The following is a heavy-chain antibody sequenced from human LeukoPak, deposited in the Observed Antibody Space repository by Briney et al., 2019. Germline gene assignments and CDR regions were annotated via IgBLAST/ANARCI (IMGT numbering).Heavy chain of an antibody. CDR1: GGSISSYY. CDR2: IYYSGST. D-gene: IGHD3-22*01. V-gene: IGHV4-59*08. CDR3: ARQGDYYESSGRLFDY. Sequence: SETLSLTCTVSGGSISSYYWSWIRQPPGKGREWNGYIYYSGSTNYNPSLKSRVTISVDTSKNQFSLKLSSVTAADTAVYYCARQGDYYESSGRLFDYWGQGTLVTVSS. J-gene: IGHJ4*02.